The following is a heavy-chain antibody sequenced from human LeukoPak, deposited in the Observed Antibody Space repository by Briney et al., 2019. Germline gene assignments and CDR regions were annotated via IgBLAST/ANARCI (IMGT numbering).Heavy chain of an antibody. CDR2: IYPGDSDT. CDR1: GYSFTSYW. CDR3: ARHQAYYYDSGGYYYGGYFDY. J-gene: IGHJ4*02. Sequence: GESLKISCKGSGYSFTSYWIGWVRQMPGKGLEWMGIIYPGDSDTRYSPSFQGQVTISADKSISTAYLQWSSLKASDTAMYYCARHQAYYYDSGGYYYGGYFDYWGQGTLVTVSS. D-gene: IGHD3-22*01. V-gene: IGHV5-51*01.